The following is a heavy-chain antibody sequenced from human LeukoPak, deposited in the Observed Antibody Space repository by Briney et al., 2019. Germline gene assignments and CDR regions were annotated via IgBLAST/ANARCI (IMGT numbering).Heavy chain of an antibody. CDR1: GFTFSNYG. V-gene: IGHV3-23*01. CDR3: AKDPRKPDWTEIDY. CDR2: ISGSGVST. D-gene: IGHD1-1*01. J-gene: IGHJ4*02. Sequence: GGPLRLSCAASGFTFSNYGMGWVRQAPGKGLEWTSTISGSGVSTYYAGSVKGRFTISRDNSKNTLYLQLNSLRAEDTAVYYCAKDPRKPDWTEIDYWGQGTLVTVSS.